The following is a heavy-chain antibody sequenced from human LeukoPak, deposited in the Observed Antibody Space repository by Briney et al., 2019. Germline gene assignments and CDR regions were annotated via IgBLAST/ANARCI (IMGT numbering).Heavy chain of an antibody. Sequence: GASVKVSSKASGGTFSSYGISWVRQAPGQGLEWMGWISAYNGNTNYAQKLQGRVTMTEDTSTDTAYMELSSLRSEDTAVYYCATEKYYYDSSGYHWWGQGTLVTVSS. CDR2: ISAYNGNT. J-gene: IGHJ4*02. V-gene: IGHV1-18*01. CDR3: ATEKYYYDSSGYHW. D-gene: IGHD3-22*01. CDR1: GGTFSSYG.